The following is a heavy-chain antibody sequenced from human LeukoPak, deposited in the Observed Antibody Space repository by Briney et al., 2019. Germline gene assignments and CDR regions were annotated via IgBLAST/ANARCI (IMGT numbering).Heavy chain of an antibody. J-gene: IGHJ4*02. Sequence: GGSLRLSCAASGFTFDDYAMHWVRQAPGKGLEWVSGINWNGGSTGYADSVKGRFTISRDNAKNSLYLQMNSLRAEDTAVYYCNLSGGEDSSRYIDFWGQGTLVTVSS. V-gene: IGHV3-20*04. D-gene: IGHD6-13*01. CDR2: INWNGGST. CDR1: GFTFDDYA. CDR3: NLSGGEDSSRYIDF.